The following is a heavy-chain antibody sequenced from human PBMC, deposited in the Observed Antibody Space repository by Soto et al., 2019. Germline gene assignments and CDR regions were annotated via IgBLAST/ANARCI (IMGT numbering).Heavy chain of an antibody. CDR2: IRSEANSYAT. J-gene: IGHJ4*02. D-gene: IGHD3-3*01. Sequence: GGSLRLSCAASGFTFSGSAMHWVHQASGKGLEWVGRIRSEANSYATAYAVSVKGKFTISRDDSRNTAYLQMNSLKTEDTAVYYCARGVYDFWSGHPKGLDYWGQGTVVTVSS. CDR3: ARGVYDFWSGHPKGLDY. V-gene: IGHV3-73*01. CDR1: GFTFSGSA.